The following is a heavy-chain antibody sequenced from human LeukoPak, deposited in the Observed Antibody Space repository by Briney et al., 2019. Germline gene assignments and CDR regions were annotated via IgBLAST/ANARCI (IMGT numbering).Heavy chain of an antibody. CDR3: AKLTGKSSPLDY. Sequence: GGSLRLSCAASGLAFRSYAMSWVRQAPGKGLEWVSGISGTGGSTYYADSVKGRFTISRDNSKNTLYLQMNSLRAEDTAVYYCAKLTGKSSPLDYWGQGTLVTVSS. V-gene: IGHV3-23*01. CDR2: ISGTGGST. D-gene: IGHD3-10*01. J-gene: IGHJ4*02. CDR1: GLAFRSYA.